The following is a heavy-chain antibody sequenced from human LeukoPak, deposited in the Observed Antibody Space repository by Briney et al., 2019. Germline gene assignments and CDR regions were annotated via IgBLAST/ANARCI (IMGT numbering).Heavy chain of an antibody. J-gene: IGHJ5*02. V-gene: IGHV1-2*02. CDR3: AREFDPALMWYWFDP. Sequence: XMGXXNPHTGGTNYAHTFQGRVTMTRDTSISTAYMELRSLRSDDTAVYYCAREFDPALMWYWFDPWGQGTLVTVSS. D-gene: IGHD2-8*01. CDR2: XNPHTGGT.